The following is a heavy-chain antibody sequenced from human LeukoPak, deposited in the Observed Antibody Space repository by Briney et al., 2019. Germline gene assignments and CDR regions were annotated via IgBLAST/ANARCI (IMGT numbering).Heavy chain of an antibody. J-gene: IGHJ6*02. Sequence: PSETLSLTCTVSGGSISSYYWSWIRQPPGKGLEWIGYIYYSGSTNYNPSLKSRVTISVDTSKNQFSLKLSSVTAADTAGYYCARRELDYYYGMDVWGQGTTVTVSS. V-gene: IGHV4-59*12. CDR3: ARRELDYYYGMDV. CDR2: IYYSGST. CDR1: GGSISSYY. D-gene: IGHD6-13*01.